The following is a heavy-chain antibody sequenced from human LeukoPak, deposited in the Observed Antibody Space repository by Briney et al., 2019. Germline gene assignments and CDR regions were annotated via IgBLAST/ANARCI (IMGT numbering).Heavy chain of an antibody. Sequence: SQTLSLTCTVSGGSISSGGYYWSWIRQPPGKGLEWIGYIYHSGSTYYNPSLKSRVTISVDTSKNQFSLKLSSVTAADTAVYYCAREGLAAAGSPFDYWGQGTLVTVSS. CDR3: AREGLAAAGSPFDY. CDR1: GGSISSGGYY. CDR2: IYHSGST. J-gene: IGHJ4*02. D-gene: IGHD6-13*01. V-gene: IGHV4-30-2*01.